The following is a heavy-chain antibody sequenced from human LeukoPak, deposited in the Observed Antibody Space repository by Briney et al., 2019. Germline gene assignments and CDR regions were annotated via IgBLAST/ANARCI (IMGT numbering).Heavy chain of an antibody. J-gene: IGHJ4*02. D-gene: IGHD1-26*01. V-gene: IGHV4-59*01. CDR2: IYYSGST. Sequence: SETLSLTCTVSGGSISSYYWSLIRQPPGKGLEWIGYIYYSGSTNYNPSLKSRVTISVDTSKNQFSLKLSSVTAADTAVYYCARSVGATTPFDYWGQGALVTVSS. CDR1: GGSISSYY. CDR3: ARSVGATTPFDY.